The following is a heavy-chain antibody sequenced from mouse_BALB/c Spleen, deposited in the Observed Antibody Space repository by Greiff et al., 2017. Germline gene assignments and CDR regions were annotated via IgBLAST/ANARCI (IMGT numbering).Heavy chain of an antibody. CDR2: ISSGGSYT. J-gene: IGHJ4*01. CDR1: GFTFSSYG. Sequence: EVQLVESGGDLVKPGGSLKLSCAASGFTFSSYGMSWVRQTPDKRLEWVATISSGGSYTYYPDSVKGRFTISRDNAKNTLYLQMSSLKSEDTAMYYCARHLPAMDYWGQGTSVTVSS. D-gene: IGHD2-10*01. CDR3: ARHLPAMDY. V-gene: IGHV5-6*01.